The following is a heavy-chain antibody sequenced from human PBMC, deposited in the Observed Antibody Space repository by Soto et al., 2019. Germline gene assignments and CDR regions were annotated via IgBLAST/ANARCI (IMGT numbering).Heavy chain of an antibody. CDR1: GGSISSYY. J-gene: IGHJ3*02. CDR3: AGTYYDILTNAFDI. V-gene: IGHV4-59*01. CDR2: IYYRGST. D-gene: IGHD3-9*01. Sequence: QVQLQESGPGLVKPSETLSLTCTVSGGSISSYYWSWIRQPPGKGLEWIGYIYYRGSTNYNPSLKRRVTISVDTSKNQFSLKLSSVTAADTAVYYCAGTYYDILTNAFDIWGQGTMVTVSS.